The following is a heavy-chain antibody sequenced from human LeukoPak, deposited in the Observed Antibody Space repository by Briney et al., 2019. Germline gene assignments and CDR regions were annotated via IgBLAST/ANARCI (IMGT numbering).Heavy chain of an antibody. Sequence: GGSLRLSCAASGFTFSDYYMSWIRQAPGKGLEWNSYISDSSSYTNYADSVKGRFTISRDNAKNSLYLQMNSLRAEDTAVYYCARDRVGYYFDYWGQGTLVTVSS. V-gene: IGHV3-11*05. CDR2: ISDSSSYT. CDR3: ARDRVGYYFDY. CDR1: GFTFSDYY. J-gene: IGHJ4*02. D-gene: IGHD1-26*01.